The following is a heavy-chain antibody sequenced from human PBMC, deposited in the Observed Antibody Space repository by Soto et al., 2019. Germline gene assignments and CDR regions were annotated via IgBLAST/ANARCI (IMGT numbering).Heavy chain of an antibody. J-gene: IGHJ6*02. CDR1: GFTFSSYG. D-gene: IGHD7-27*01. V-gene: IGHV3-33*01. CDR2: IWYDGSNK. CDR3: ARAGDYYYGMDV. Sequence: QVQLVESGGGVVQPGRSLRLSCAASGFTFSSYGMHWVRQAPGKGLEWVAVIWYDGSNKYYADSVKGRFTISRDNSKNTLYLQMNSLRAEATAVYYCARAGDYYYGMDVWGQGTTVTVSS.